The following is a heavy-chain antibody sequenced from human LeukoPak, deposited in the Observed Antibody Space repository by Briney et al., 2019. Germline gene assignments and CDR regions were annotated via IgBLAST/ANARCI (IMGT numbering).Heavy chain of an antibody. CDR3: ARYDTIFGATDY. CDR1: GYSFTSYW. CDR2: IDPSDSYT. V-gene: IGHV5-10-1*01. J-gene: IGHJ4*02. Sequence: GESLKISCKCSGYSFTSYWISWVCQMPGKGLEWMGRIDPSDSYTNYSPSFQGHVTISADKSISTAYLQWSSLKASDTAMYYCARYDTIFGATDYWGQGTLVTVSS. D-gene: IGHD3-3*01.